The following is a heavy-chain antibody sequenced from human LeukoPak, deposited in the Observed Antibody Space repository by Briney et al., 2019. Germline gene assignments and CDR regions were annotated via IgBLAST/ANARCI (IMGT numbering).Heavy chain of an antibody. J-gene: IGHJ4*02. CDR1: GGSISSPY. D-gene: IGHD6-19*01. CDR3: AKYGNSGWVIDY. CDR2: FYTSGIA. V-gene: IGHV4-4*07. Sequence: SEALSLTCTVSGGSISSPYWTWIRQPAGKGLEWIGRFYTSGIANYNPSLKSRVTMSVDTSKNQFSLRLSSVTAADTAVYFCAKYGNSGWVIDYWGQGTLVTVSS.